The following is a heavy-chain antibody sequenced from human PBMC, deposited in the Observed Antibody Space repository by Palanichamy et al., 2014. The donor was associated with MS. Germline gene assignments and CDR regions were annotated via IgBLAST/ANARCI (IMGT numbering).Heavy chain of an antibody. J-gene: IGHJ6*02. D-gene: IGHD2/OR15-2a*01. CDR1: GFIFSSYS. V-gene: IGHV3-21*01. CDR2: ISSSSSYI. Sequence: EVQLVESGGGLVKPGGSLRLSCAASGFIFSSYSMNWVRQAPGKGLEWVSSISSSSSYIYYADSVKGRFTISRDNAKNSLYLQMNSLRAEDTAVYYCARPTPGYTTFAIPYYGMDVWGQGTTVTVSS. CDR3: ARPTPGYTTFAIPYYGMDV.